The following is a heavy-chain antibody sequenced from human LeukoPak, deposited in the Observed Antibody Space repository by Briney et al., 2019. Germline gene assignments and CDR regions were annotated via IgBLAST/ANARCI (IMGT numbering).Heavy chain of an antibody. V-gene: IGHV4-39*07. Sequence: SETLSLTCTVSGGSISSSSYYWGWIRQPPGKGLEWIGSIYYSGSTYYNPSLKSRVTISVDTSKNQFSLKLSSVTAADTAVYYCARTYYYGSGSYVPHSFDYWGQGTLVTVSS. CDR1: GGSISSSSYY. D-gene: IGHD3-10*01. J-gene: IGHJ4*02. CDR2: IYYSGST. CDR3: ARTYYYGSGSYVPHSFDY.